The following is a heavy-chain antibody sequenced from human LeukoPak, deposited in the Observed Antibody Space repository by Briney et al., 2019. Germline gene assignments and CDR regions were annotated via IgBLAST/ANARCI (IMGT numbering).Heavy chain of an antibody. J-gene: IGHJ4*02. CDR2: ISSNGGST. V-gene: IGHV3-64*01. CDR3: ASPGAYY. CDR1: GFTFSNAY. Sequence: PGGSLRLSCAASGFTFSNAYMTWVRQAPGKGLEYVSAISSNGGSTYYANSVKGRFTISRDNSKNTLYLQMGSLRAEDMAVYYCASPGAYYWGQGTLVTVSS.